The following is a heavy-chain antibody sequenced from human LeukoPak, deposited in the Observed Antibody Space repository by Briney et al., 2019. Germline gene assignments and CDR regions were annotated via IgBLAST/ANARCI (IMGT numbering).Heavy chain of an antibody. J-gene: IGHJ5*02. Sequence: KPSGPTLVKPTQTLTLTCTVSGLSLSTAGVNVGWIGQPPGKALEWLALIFWNDDKRYNSSLNTRLTIIKDISKNQVVLKMTNVDPVDTATYYCAHRRGGINTNGLFGGWFDPWGQGTLVTVSS. D-gene: IGHD2-8*01. CDR2: IFWNDDK. V-gene: IGHV2-5*01. CDR1: GLSLSTAGVN. CDR3: AHRRGGINTNGLFGGWFDP.